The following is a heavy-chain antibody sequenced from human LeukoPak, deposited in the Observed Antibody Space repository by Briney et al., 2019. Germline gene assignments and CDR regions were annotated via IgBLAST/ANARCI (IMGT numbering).Heavy chain of an antibody. D-gene: IGHD4-23*01. V-gene: IGHV5-51*01. CDR3: ARGSYYGGNGGYGY. CDR2: IHPGDSDT. Sequence: GESLKISCQAPGYSFSSFWIGWVRQMPGKGLEWMGIIHPGDSDTRYSPSFQGQVTISADKSISTAYLQWSSLKASDTAMYYCARGSYYGGNGGYGYWGQGTLVTVSS. CDR1: GYSFSSFW. J-gene: IGHJ4*02.